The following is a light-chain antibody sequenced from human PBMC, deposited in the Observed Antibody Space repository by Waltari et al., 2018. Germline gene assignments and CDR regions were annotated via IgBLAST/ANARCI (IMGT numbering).Light chain of an antibody. CDR2: VNN. J-gene: IGLJ3*02. CDR3: QSYDISLSAYV. CDR1: SSNIGAGFD. V-gene: IGLV1-40*01. Sequence: SSNIGAGFDVHWYQQFPGSAPRLLISVNNNRPSGVPDRFSASKSGTSASLAVSGLQAQDEADYYCQSYDISLSAYVFGGGTKLTVL.